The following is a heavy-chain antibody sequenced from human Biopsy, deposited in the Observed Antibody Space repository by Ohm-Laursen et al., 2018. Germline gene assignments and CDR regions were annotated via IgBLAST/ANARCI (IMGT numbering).Heavy chain of an antibody. V-gene: IGHV4-31*11. CDR1: GVSINGGRYY. J-gene: IGHJ4*02. Sequence: SETLSLTCAVSGVSINGGRYYWNWIRPHPGKGLEWIGNIFYSANTYYNPSLKSRVTISVDTSKNQFSLKLSSVTAADTAVYYCARLGSGAYFPTFFDFWGQGALVTVSS. CDR3: ARLGSGAYFPTFFDF. CDR2: IFYSANT. D-gene: IGHD2-15*01.